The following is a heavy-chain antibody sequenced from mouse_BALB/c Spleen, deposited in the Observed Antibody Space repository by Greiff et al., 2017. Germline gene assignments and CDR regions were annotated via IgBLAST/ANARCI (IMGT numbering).Heavy chain of an antibody. Sequence: EVKVVESGGGLVQPGGSRKLSCAASGFTFSSFGMHWVRQAPEKGLEWVAYISSGSSTIYYADTVKGRFTISRDNPKNTLFLQMTSLRPEDTAMYYCARSSDYDGFDYWGQGTTLTVSS. CDR3: ARSSDYDGFDY. V-gene: IGHV5-17*02. D-gene: IGHD2-4*01. CDR1: GFTFSSFG. CDR2: ISSGSSTI. J-gene: IGHJ2*01.